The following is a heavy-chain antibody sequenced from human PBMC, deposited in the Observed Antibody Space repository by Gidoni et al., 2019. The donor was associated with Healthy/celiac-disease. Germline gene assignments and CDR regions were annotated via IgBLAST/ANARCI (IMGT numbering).Heavy chain of an antibody. D-gene: IGHD6-19*01. CDR2: ISSSRSDI. CDR3: ARARGLYSSGWYVDY. J-gene: IGHJ4*02. V-gene: IGHV3-21*01. CDR1: GFTFSSYS. Sequence: EVQLVESGGGLVKPGGSLRRSCAASGFTFSSYSMNWVRQAPGKGLEWVSSISSSRSDIYYADAVKGRFTISRENAKNSLYLQMNGLRAEDTAVYYCARARGLYSSGWYVDYWGQGTLVTVSS.